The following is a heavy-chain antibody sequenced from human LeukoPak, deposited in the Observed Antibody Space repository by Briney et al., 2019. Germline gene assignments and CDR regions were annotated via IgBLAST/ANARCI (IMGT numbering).Heavy chain of an antibody. D-gene: IGHD3-10*01. Sequence: SVKVSCKASGGTFSSYAISWVRQAPGQGLEWMGRIIPIFGIANYAQKFQGRVTITADKSTSTAYMDLSSLRSEDTAAYYCARERFGEGHYYYYGMDVWGKGTTVTVSS. V-gene: IGHV1-69*04. J-gene: IGHJ6*04. CDR1: GGTFSSYA. CDR3: ARERFGEGHYYYYGMDV. CDR2: IIPIFGIA.